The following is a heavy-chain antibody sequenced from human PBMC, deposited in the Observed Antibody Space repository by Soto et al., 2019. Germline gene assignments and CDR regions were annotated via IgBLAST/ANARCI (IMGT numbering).Heavy chain of an antibody. CDR1: GFSFNKYA. Sequence: GSLRLSCAASGFSFNKYAMHWVRQAPAKGLEWVAVITFDGSDDFYSDSVRGRFTISRDNSKDTLYLQMNSLRVEDTAVYYCAAHGSGTSFYFDSWGQGALVTVSS. J-gene: IGHJ4*02. CDR2: ITFDGSDD. V-gene: IGHV3-30-3*01. D-gene: IGHD3-10*01. CDR3: AAHGSGTSFYFDS.